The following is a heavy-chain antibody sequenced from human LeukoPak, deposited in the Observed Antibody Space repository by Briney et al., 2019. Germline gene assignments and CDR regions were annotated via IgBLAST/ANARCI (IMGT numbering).Heavy chain of an antibody. V-gene: IGHV3-11*01. Sequence: GGSLRLSCAASGFTFSDYYMSWIRQAPGKGLEWVSYISSSGSPIYYADSVKGRFTISRDNAKNSLYLQMNSLRAEDTAVYYCARPATVTTGDYHYGMDVWGQGTTVTVS. CDR2: ISSSGSPI. D-gene: IGHD4-17*01. CDR3: ARPATVTTGDYHYGMDV. CDR1: GFTFSDYY. J-gene: IGHJ6*02.